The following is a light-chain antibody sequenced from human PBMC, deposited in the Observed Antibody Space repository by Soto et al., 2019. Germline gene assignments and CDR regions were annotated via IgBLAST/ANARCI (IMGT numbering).Light chain of an antibody. V-gene: IGKV1-5*03. CDR1: QSISSW. J-gene: IGKJ1*01. CDR3: QQYNSYST. CDR2: KAS. Sequence: DIQLTQSPSTLSTSVGDRVTITCRASQSISSWLAWYQQKPGKAPKLLIYKASSLESGVPSRFSGSGSGTEFTLSISSLQPHDFATYYCQQYNSYSTFGQGTKVEI.